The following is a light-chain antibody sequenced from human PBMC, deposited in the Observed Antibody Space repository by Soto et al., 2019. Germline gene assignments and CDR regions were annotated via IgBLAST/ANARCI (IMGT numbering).Light chain of an antibody. Sequence: QSALTRPASVSGSPGQSITISCTGTSSDVGGYNYVSWYQQHPGKVPKLMIYGVSNRPSGVSNRFSGSKSGNTASLTISGLQAEDEADYYCSSYSSSSIRVFGGGTKLTVL. CDR2: GVS. CDR3: SSYSSSSIRV. V-gene: IGLV2-14*01. J-gene: IGLJ3*02. CDR1: SSDVGGYNY.